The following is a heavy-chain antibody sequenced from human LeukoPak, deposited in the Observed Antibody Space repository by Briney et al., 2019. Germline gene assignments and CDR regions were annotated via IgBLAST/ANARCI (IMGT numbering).Heavy chain of an antibody. CDR3: ARVNRGMATVDYYYYGMDV. Sequence: KPSETLSLTCTVSGGSISSYYWSWIRQPPGKGLEWIGYIYYSGSTNYNPSLKSRVTISVDTSKNQFSLKLSSVTAADTAVYYRARVNRGMATVDYYYYGMDVWGQGTTVTVSS. V-gene: IGHV4-59*01. D-gene: IGHD5-24*01. CDR2: IYYSGST. CDR1: GGSISSYY. J-gene: IGHJ6*02.